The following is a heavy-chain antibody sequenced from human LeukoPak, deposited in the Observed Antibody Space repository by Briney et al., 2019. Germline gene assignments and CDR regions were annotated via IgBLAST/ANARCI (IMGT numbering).Heavy chain of an antibody. CDR1: GFTVSSNY. V-gene: IGHV3-66*01. Sequence: PGGSLRLSCAASGFTVSSNYMSWVRQAPGKGLEWVSVIYSGGSTYYADSVKGRFTISRDNSKNTLYLQMNSLRAEDTAVYYCAKDHNYYDSIRFRRLNWFDPWGQGTLVTVSS. CDR3: AKDHNYYDSIRFRRLNWFDP. CDR2: IYSGGST. J-gene: IGHJ5*02. D-gene: IGHD3-22*01.